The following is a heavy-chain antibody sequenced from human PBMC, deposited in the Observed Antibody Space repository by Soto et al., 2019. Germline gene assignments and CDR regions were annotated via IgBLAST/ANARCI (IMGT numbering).Heavy chain of an antibody. CDR1: RYTFPSDD. J-gene: IGHJ6*02. Sequence: GXSVDVSFRATRYTFPSDDIKLVRQATVQGIEWMGWMDPNIGNRGYAQKFQGRVTMTRNTSISTAYMELSSMRSEDTAVYYCERGGAAMVYGYGMDVWGQGTKVTVSS. CDR2: MDPNIGNR. D-gene: IGHD5-18*01. V-gene: IGHV1-8*01. CDR3: ERGGAAMVYGYGMDV.